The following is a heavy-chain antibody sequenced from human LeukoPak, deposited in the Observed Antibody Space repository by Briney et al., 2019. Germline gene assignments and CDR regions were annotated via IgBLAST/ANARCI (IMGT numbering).Heavy chain of an antibody. J-gene: IGHJ4*02. Sequence: GGSLRLSCAASGFSFSDAWMTWVRQAPGKGLEWVARMKSKTAGGTTDYAAPVKGRFTISRDDSIHTLYLQMDSLEAEDTAVYYCTTPPDWGQGTLVTVSS. CDR3: TTPPD. CDR1: GFSFSDAW. CDR2: MKSKTAGGTT. V-gene: IGHV3-15*01.